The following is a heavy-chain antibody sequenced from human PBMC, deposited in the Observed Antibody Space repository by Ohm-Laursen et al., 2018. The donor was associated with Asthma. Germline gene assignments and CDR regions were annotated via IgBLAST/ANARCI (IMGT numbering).Heavy chain of an antibody. J-gene: IGHJ6*02. CDR2: MNPNSGNT. V-gene: IGHV1-8*01. D-gene: IGHD3-10*01. Sequence: GASVKVSCKASGYTFTSYDINWVRQATGQGLEWMGWMNPNSGNTGYAQKFQGRVTMTRNTSISTAYMELSSLRSEDTAVYYCARSGPGLDYYGMDVWGQGTTVTVSS. CDR1: GYTFTSYD. CDR3: ARSGPGLDYYGMDV.